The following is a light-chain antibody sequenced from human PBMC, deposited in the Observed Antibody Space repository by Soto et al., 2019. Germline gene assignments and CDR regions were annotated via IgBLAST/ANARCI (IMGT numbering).Light chain of an antibody. CDR2: DVN. V-gene: IGLV2-8*01. CDR3: SSFAGSNNFPYV. CDR1: SSDVGGYNY. J-gene: IGLJ1*01. Sequence: QSVLTQPPSVSGSPGQSVAISCTGTSSDVGGYNYVFWYQHHPGKAPKLIIFDVNKRPSGVPDRFSGSKSGNTASLTVSELQAEDEADYYCSSFAGSNNFPYVFGTGTKVTVL.